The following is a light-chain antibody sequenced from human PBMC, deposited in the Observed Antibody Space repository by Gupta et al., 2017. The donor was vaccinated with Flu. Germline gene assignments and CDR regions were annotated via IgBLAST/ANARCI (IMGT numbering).Light chain of an antibody. J-gene: IGKJ4*01. CDR2: KAS. CDR1: QNIGDW. CDR3: QNCNYH. Sequence: DFQMTQSPSTLSASVGERVTITCRASQNIGDWLAWYQQKPGKVPQVLIYKASNLESAVPSRVGGSGSGTEFTRTCSGLKPDDFENEYGQNCNYHFGGGTKVDIK. V-gene: IGKV1-5*03.